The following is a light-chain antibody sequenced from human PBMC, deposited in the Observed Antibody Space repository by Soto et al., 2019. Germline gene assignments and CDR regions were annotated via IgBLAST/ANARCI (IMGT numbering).Light chain of an antibody. CDR2: GVS. Sequence: SVLTPSPGTLSLSAGGRATPSCRASQSVSSNYFAWFQQRPGQAPRLLIYGVSTRATGTPDRFSASGSATEFTLNINRLEPEDFAVYYCHQYGASPWTFGQRTKVDI. V-gene: IGKV3-20*01. CDR3: HQYGASPWT. J-gene: IGKJ1*01. CDR1: QSVSSNY.